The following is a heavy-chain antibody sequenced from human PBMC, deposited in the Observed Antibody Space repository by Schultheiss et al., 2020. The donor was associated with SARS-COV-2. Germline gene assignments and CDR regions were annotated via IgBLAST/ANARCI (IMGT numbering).Heavy chain of an antibody. CDR3: ARQGYDILTGAHYYYYGMDV. CDR1: GGSISSGGYY. V-gene: IGHV4-61*08. D-gene: IGHD3-9*01. CDR2: IYYSGST. Sequence: SETLSLTCTVSGGSISSGGYYWSWIRQPPGKGLEWIGYIYYSGSTNYNPSLKSRVTISVDTSKNQFSLKLSSVTAADTAVYYCARQGYDILTGAHYYYYGMDVWGQGTTVTVSS. J-gene: IGHJ6*02.